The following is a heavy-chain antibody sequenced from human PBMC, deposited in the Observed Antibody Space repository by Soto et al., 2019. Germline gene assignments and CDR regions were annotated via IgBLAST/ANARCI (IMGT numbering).Heavy chain of an antibody. V-gene: IGHV3-30-3*01. CDR3: ARDPSDILTGYTYAYEY. J-gene: IGHJ4*02. D-gene: IGHD3-9*01. CDR2: ISYDGSNK. Sequence: PGGSLRLSCAASGFTFSSYAMHWVRQAPGKGLEWVAVISYDGSNKYYADSVKGRFTISRDNSKNTLYLQMNSLRAEDTAVYYCARDPSDILTGYTYAYEYWGQGSLVTVAS. CDR1: GFTFSSYA.